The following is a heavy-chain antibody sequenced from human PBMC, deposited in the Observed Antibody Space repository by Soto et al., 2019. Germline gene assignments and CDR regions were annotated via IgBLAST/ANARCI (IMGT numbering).Heavy chain of an antibody. Sequence: SETLSLTCAVSGYSISSGYYWGWIRQPPGKGLEWIGSIFQSGSPYYNPSLKSRVTISVDTSKNQFSLKLSSVTAADTAIYYCARVRVDNWFDPWGQGTLVTVSS. D-gene: IGHD2-2*01. V-gene: IGHV4-38-2*01. CDR2: IFQSGSP. CDR3: ARVRVDNWFDP. CDR1: GYSISSGYY. J-gene: IGHJ5*02.